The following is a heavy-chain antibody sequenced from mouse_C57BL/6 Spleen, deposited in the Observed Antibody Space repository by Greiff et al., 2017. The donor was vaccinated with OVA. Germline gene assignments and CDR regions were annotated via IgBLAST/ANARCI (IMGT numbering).Heavy chain of an antibody. V-gene: IGHV3-6*01. CDR3: AREWDGGSFDY. D-gene: IGHD4-1*01. CDR2: ISYDGSN. CDR1: GYSITSGYY. J-gene: IGHJ2*01. Sequence: EVQLVESGPGLVKPSQSLSLTCSVTGYSITSGYYWNWIRQFPGNKLEWMGYISYDGSNNYNPSLKNRISITRDTSKNQFFLKLNSVTTEDTATYYCAREWDGGSFDYWGQGTTLTVSS.